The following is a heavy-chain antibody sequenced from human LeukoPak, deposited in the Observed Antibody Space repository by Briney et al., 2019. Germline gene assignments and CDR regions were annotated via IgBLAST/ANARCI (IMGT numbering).Heavy chain of an antibody. J-gene: IGHJ5*02. CDR3: ARGTYGGNSYNWFDP. CDR2: IYYSGIT. CDR1: GGSISSSSYY. V-gene: IGHV4-39*07. D-gene: IGHD4-23*01. Sequence: SETLSLTCTVSGGSISSSSYYWGWIRQPPGKGLEWIGSIYYSGITYYNLSLKSRVTISVDTSKKHFSLKLSSVTAADTAVYYCARGTYGGNSYNWFDPWGQGTLVTVSS.